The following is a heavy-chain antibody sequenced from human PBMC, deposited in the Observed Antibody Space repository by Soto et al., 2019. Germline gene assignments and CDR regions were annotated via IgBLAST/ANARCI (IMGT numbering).Heavy chain of an antibody. CDR1: GFTVSSNY. Sequence: GGSLRLSCAASGFTVSSNYMSWVRQAPGKGLEWVSVIYSGGSTYYADSVKGRFTISRDNSKNTLYLQMNSLGAEDTAVYYCAREALYYDSSGFEYWGQGTLVTVSS. V-gene: IGHV3-53*01. J-gene: IGHJ4*02. CDR3: AREALYYDSSGFEY. D-gene: IGHD3-22*01. CDR2: IYSGGST.